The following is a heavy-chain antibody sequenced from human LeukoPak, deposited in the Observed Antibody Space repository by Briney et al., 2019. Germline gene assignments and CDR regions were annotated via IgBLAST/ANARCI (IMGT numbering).Heavy chain of an antibody. J-gene: IGHJ5*02. CDR1: GYTLTDVS. Sequence: ASVKVSCKVSGYTLTDVSIHWVRQAPGKGLEWMGGFDPEDGETIYTQKFQGRVTTTEDTSTSTAYMELRSLRSDDTAVYYCARGSYYDSSGYYPNWFDPWGQGTLVTVSS. D-gene: IGHD3-22*01. CDR3: ARGSYYDSSGYYPNWFDP. V-gene: IGHV1-24*01. CDR2: FDPEDGET.